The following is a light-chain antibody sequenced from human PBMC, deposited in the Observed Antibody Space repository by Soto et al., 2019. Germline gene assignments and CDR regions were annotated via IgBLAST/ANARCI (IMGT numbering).Light chain of an antibody. V-gene: IGKV1-27*01. CDR1: QGISNY. Sequence: DIQMTQSPSSLSASVGDRVTITCRASQGISNYLAWYQQKPGKVPKLLIYAASTLQSGVQSRFSGSGSGTDFTLTISSLHSEDIATYYFQKYNSAPCSFGQGIKGEIK. CDR3: QKYNSAPCS. CDR2: AAS. J-gene: IGKJ1*01.